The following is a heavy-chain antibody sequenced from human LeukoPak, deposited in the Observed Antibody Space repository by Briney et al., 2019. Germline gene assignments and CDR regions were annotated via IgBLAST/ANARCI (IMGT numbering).Heavy chain of an antibody. CDR2: INHSGST. CDR1: GGSSSNYY. J-gene: IGHJ5*01. CDR3: ARANDFHNWFDS. V-gene: IGHV4-34*01. D-gene: IGHD3-3*01. Sequence: SETLSLTCAVYGGSSSNYYWSWIRQPPGKGLEWIGEINHSGSTNYNPSLKSRVTVSVDTSKNQFSLKLNSVSAADTAVYYCARANDFHNWFDSWGQGTVVTVSS.